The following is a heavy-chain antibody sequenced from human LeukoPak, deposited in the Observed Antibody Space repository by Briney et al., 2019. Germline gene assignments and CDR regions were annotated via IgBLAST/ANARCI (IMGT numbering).Heavy chain of an antibody. CDR3: VVDTAMVPGPDDVY. Sequence: PSETLSLTCTVSGGSISSSSYYWSWIRQPPGKGLEWIGEINHSGSTNYNPSLKSRVTISVDTSKNQFSLKLSSVTAANTAVYYCVVDTAMVPGPDDVYWGQGTLVTVSS. CDR2: INHSGST. J-gene: IGHJ4*02. CDR1: GGSISSSSYY. D-gene: IGHD5-18*01. V-gene: IGHV4-39*07.